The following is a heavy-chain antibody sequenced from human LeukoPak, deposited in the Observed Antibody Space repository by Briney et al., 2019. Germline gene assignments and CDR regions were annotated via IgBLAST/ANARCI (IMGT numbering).Heavy chain of an antibody. CDR2: IGTAGDT. D-gene: IGHD5-12*01. J-gene: IGHJ4*02. V-gene: IGHV3-13*04. CDR3: VRGTGYSAYDYDFDY. Sequence: GGSLRLSCAASGFTFSSNWMHWVRQPTGKGLEWVSAIGTAGDTYYPGSVKGRFTISRENAKNSLYLQMNSLRAGDTAVYYCVRGTGYSAYDYDFDYWGQGTLVTVSS. CDR1: GFTFSSNW.